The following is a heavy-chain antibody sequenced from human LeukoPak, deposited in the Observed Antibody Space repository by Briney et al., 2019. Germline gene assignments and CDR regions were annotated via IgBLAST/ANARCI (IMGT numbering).Heavy chain of an antibody. J-gene: IGHJ4*02. Sequence: PGGSLRLSCAASGFTFSSYGMHWVRQAPGKGLEWVAVISYDGSNKYYADSVKGRFTISRDNSKNTLYLQMNSLRAEDTAVYYCAKDQEALHLTYYDSSGYAEDYWGQGTLVTVSS. CDR1: GFTFSSYG. CDR2: ISYDGSNK. V-gene: IGHV3-30*18. D-gene: IGHD3-22*01. CDR3: AKDQEALHLTYYDSSGYAEDY.